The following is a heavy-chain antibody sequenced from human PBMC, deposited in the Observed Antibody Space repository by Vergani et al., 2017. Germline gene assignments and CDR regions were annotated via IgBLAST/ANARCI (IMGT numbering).Heavy chain of an antibody. CDR1: GYSISSGYY. D-gene: IGHD2-2*01. Sequence: QVQLQESGPGLVKPSETLSLTCAVSGYSISSGYYWGWIRQPPGKGLEWIGTIYHSGSTYYNPSLKSRVTISVDTSKNQFSLKLSSVTAADTAVYCCAREDCSSTSCYYRXFQHWGQGTLVTVSS. CDR3: AREDCSSTSCYYRXFQH. V-gene: IGHV4-38-2*02. CDR2: IYHSGST. J-gene: IGHJ1*01.